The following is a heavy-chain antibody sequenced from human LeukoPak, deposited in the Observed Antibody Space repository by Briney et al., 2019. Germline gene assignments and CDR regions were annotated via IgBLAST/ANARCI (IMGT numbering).Heavy chain of an antibody. Sequence: SVKVSCKASGYTFTSYGISWVRQAPGQGLEWMGGIIPIFGTANYAQKFQGRVTITADESTSTAYMELSSLRSEDTAVYYCARVPEHYDSSGYYYYFDYWGQGTLVTVSS. J-gene: IGHJ4*02. CDR2: IIPIFGTA. CDR3: ARVPEHYDSSGYYYYFDY. CDR1: GYTFTSYG. D-gene: IGHD3-22*01. V-gene: IGHV1-69*13.